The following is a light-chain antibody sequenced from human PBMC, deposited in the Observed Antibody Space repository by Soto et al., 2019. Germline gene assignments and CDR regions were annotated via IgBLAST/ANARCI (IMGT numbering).Light chain of an antibody. J-gene: IGKJ2*01. CDR2: KAS. V-gene: IGKV1-5*03. CDR1: QSISSW. CDR3: QQYDPFLQT. Sequence: DIKMTQSPSTLSASVGDRVTITCRASQSISSWLAWYQQKPGKAPKLLIYKASNLESGVLSRFSGSGSWTYLTLTLSSRSVDHFETYYLQQYDPFLQTFGQMTRQE.